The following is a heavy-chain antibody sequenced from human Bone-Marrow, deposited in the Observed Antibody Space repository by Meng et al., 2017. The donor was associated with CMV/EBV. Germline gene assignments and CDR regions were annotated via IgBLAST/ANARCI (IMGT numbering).Heavy chain of an antibody. Sequence: GGSLRHSCSASGVNFDVYAMHWVRQAPGKGLEWVSGISWNSGSIGYADSVTGRFTISRDNAKNSLYLQMNSLSAEDMAMYYCAKDLNPYDFWSGPFDYWGQGTLVTVSS. CDR1: GVNFDVYA. CDR3: AKDLNPYDFWSGPFDY. CDR2: ISWNSGSI. D-gene: IGHD3-3*01. J-gene: IGHJ4*02. V-gene: IGHV3-9*03.